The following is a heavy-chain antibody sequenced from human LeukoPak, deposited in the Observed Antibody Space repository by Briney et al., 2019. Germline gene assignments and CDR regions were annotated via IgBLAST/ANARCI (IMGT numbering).Heavy chain of an antibody. Sequence: PGGSLRLSCAASGFIFSSYSMSWVRQAPGKGLEWVSVITGSGGNTYYADSVKGRFTISKDNSKNTVYLQMSSLRVDDTAVYFCARGGGLDVWGQGATVTVSS. D-gene: IGHD3-16*01. CDR3: ARGGGLDV. J-gene: IGHJ6*02. V-gene: IGHV3-23*01. CDR2: ITGSGGNT. CDR1: GFIFSSYS.